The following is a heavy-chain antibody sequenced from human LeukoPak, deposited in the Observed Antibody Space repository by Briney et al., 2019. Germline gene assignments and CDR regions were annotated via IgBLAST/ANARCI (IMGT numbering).Heavy chain of an antibody. V-gene: IGHV4-38-2*02. D-gene: IGHD3-3*01. J-gene: IGHJ6*03. CDR1: GYSIRSGYY. Sequence: SETLSLTCAVSGYSIRSGYYWAWIRQPPGKGLEWIGSLHHTSSTNYNPSLKSRVTISVDTSKNQFSLKLSSVTAADTAVYYCAREVGILIRFLEWLPTDYYYYYMDVWGKGTTVTVSS. CDR3: AREVGILIRFLEWLPTDYYYYYMDV. CDR2: LHHTSST.